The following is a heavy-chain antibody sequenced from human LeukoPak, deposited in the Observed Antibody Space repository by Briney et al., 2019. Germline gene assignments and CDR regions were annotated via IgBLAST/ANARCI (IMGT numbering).Heavy chain of an antibody. CDR1: GYTLTELS. J-gene: IGHJ5*02. CDR2: FDPEDGET. CDR3: ATRTEGMSWFDP. Sequence: ASVKVSCKVSGYTLTELSMHWVRQAPGKGLEWMGGFDPEDGETIYAQKFQGRVIMTEDTSTDTAYMELSSLRSEDTAVYYCATRTEGMSWFDPWGQGTLVTVSS. V-gene: IGHV1-24*01. D-gene: IGHD3-10*01.